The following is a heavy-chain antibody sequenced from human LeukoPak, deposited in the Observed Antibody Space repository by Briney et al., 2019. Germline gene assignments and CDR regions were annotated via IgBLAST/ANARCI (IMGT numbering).Heavy chain of an antibody. J-gene: IGHJ4*02. CDR3: ARDKLGPGYSSDFDS. CDR1: GFSVSSNY. Sequence: SGGSLRLSCAASGFSVSSNYMNWVRQAPGKGLEWVSAIYTGGTTYYADSVKGRFTISRDISKNTLYLQMNSLRAEDTAVYYCARDKLGPGYSSDFDSWGQGTLVTVSS. D-gene: IGHD6-19*01. CDR2: IYTGGTT. V-gene: IGHV3-66*02.